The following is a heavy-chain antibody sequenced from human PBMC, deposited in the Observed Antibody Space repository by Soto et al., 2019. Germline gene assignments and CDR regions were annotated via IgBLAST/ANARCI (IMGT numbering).Heavy chain of an antibody. V-gene: IGHV4-30-4*01. CDR2: ILYTGST. Sequence: PSETLSLTCSVSGGTINSGDYFWSWIRQPPGKGLEWIGSILYTGSTYYSPSLKRRASMSMDTSKNLFSLSLRSLTAADTAVYFCARGKATLYRHYYFDYLGQGAPVAVSS. CDR3: ARGKATLYRHYYFDY. J-gene: IGHJ4*02. D-gene: IGHD5-12*01. CDR1: GGTINSGDYF.